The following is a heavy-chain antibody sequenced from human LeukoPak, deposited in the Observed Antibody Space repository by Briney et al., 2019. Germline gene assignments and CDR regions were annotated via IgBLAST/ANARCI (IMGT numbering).Heavy chain of an antibody. D-gene: IGHD4-17*01. V-gene: IGHV4-59*12. Sequence: SETLSLTCTVSGGSISSYYWSWIRQPPGKGLEWIGYIYYSGSTNYNPSLKSRVTISVDRSKNQFSLKLSSVTAADTAVYYCARVGTTAGFFDYWGQGTLVTVPS. CDR1: GGSISSYY. CDR2: IYYSGST. CDR3: ARVGTTAGFFDY. J-gene: IGHJ4*02.